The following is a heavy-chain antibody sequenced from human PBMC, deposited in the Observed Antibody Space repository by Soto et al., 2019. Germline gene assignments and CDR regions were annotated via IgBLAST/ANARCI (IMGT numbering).Heavy chain of an antibody. D-gene: IGHD3-3*01. CDR1: GFTFSSSA. J-gene: IGHJ6*02. CDR3: AKEGVVILNYYYYYGMDV. CDR2: ISSNGDYI. Sequence: PGGSLRLSCAASGFTFSSSAMNWVRQAPGKGLEWVSSISSNGDYIYQVDSVRGRFTISRDNAKNTLYLQMNSLRAEDTAVYYCAKEGVVILNYYYYYGMDVWGQGTTVTVYS. V-gene: IGHV3-21*04.